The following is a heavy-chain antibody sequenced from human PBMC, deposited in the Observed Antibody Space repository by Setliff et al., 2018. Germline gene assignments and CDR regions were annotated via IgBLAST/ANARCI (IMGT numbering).Heavy chain of an antibody. Sequence: VKVSCKASGGTFSSYAISWVRQAPGQGLEWMGGIIPIFGTANYAQKFQGRVTITADESTSTAYMELSSLGSEDTAVYYCARDLIDPDYGDYLSFYYYGMDAWGQGTTVTVSS. J-gene: IGHJ6*02. D-gene: IGHD4-17*01. CDR2: IIPIFGTA. V-gene: IGHV1-69*01. CDR3: ARDLIDPDYGDYLSFYYYGMDA. CDR1: GGTFSSYA.